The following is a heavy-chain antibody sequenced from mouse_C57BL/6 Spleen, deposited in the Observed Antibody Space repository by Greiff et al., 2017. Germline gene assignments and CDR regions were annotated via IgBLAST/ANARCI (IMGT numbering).Heavy chain of an antibody. D-gene: IGHD1-1*01. CDR2: IHPNSGST. V-gene: IGHV1-64*01. CDR1: GYTFTSYW. CDR3: ARGDYYYGSNYAMDY. J-gene: IGHJ4*01. Sequence: QVQLQQPGAELVKPGASVKLSCKASGYTFTSYWMHWVKQRPGQGLEWIGMIHPNSGSTNYNEKFKSKATLTVDKSSSTAYMQLSSLTSEDSAVYYCARGDYYYGSNYAMDYWGQGTSVTVSS.